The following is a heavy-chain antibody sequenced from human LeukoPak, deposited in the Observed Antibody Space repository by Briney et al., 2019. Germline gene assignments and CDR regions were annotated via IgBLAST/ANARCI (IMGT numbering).Heavy chain of an antibody. V-gene: IGHV3-66*01. Sequence: QPGVSLRLSCAASGFTVSNNYMSWVRQAPGKGLEWVSVIYSGGTTYYADSVKGRFTIPRDNSKNTLYLLMNSLRAEDTAVYYCARGGYCSGGNCYGYFDYWGQGTLVTVSS. CDR2: IYSGGTT. D-gene: IGHD2-15*01. CDR3: ARGGYCSGGNCYGYFDY. J-gene: IGHJ4*02. CDR1: GFTVSNNY.